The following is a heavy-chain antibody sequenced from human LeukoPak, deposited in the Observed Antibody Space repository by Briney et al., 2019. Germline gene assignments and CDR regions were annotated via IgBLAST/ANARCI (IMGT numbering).Heavy chain of an antibody. Sequence: SETLSLTCTVSGGSISSYYWSWLRQPPGKGLEWIGYIYYSGSTNYNPSLKSRVTISVDTSKNQFSLKLSSVTAADTAVYYCARGPYYYDSSGYSYYFDYWGQGTLVTVSS. J-gene: IGHJ4*02. CDR2: IYYSGST. CDR3: ARGPYYYDSSGYSYYFDY. CDR1: GGSISSYY. V-gene: IGHV4-59*01. D-gene: IGHD3-22*01.